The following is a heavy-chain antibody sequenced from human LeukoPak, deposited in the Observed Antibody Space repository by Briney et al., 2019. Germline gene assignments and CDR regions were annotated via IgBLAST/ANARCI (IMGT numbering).Heavy chain of an antibody. CDR1: GGSISSYY. J-gene: IGHJ6*02. D-gene: IGHD4-17*01. CDR2: IYYGGST. Sequence: PSETLSLTCTVSGGSISSYYWSWIRQPPGKGLEWIGYIYYGGSTNYNPSLKSRVTISVDTSKNQFSLKLSSVTAADTAVYYCARTPPHYGDYGYYGMDVWGQGTTVTVSS. V-gene: IGHV4-59*01. CDR3: ARTPPHYGDYGYYGMDV.